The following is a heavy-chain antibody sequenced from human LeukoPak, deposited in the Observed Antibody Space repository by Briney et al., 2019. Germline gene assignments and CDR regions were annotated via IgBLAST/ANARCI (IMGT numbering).Heavy chain of an antibody. CDR1: GFTFSAYT. Sequence: PGGSLRLSCAASGFTFSAYTMNWVRQAPGKGLEWVAVISYDGSNKYYADSVKGRFTISRDNSKNTLYLQMNSLRAEDTAVYYCARETNCSGGSCYRYFDYWGQGTLVSVSS. V-gene: IGHV3-30-3*01. J-gene: IGHJ4*02. CDR2: ISYDGSNK. CDR3: ARETNCSGGSCYRYFDY. D-gene: IGHD2-15*01.